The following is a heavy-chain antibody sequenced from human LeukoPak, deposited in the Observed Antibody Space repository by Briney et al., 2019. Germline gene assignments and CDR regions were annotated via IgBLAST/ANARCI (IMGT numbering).Heavy chain of an antibody. CDR3: TSHAAFDP. CDR2: IKSKNVGGTT. J-gene: IGHJ5*02. V-gene: IGHV3-15*01. CDR1: GFTFSDYY. Sequence: GGSLRLSCAASGFTFSDYYMSWIRQAPGKGLEWVGRIKSKNVGGTTDYAAPVKGRFTISRDDSKNTVYLQMNSLKIEDTAVYYCTSHAAFDPWGQGTLVTVSS.